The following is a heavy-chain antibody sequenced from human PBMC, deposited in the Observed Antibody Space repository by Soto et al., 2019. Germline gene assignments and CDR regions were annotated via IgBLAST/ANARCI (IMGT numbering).Heavy chain of an antibody. CDR3: AQERTLYYYYGMDV. Sequence: QVQLVESGGGVVQPGRSLRLSCAASGFTFSSYAMHWVRQAPGRGLEWVAVISFDGSNKYYADSVKGRFTISRDTSKNTLYLQMNSLRAEDTAVYYCAQERTLYYYYGMDVWGQGTTVTVSS. J-gene: IGHJ6*02. D-gene: IGHD1-7*01. V-gene: IGHV3-30*18. CDR2: ISFDGSNK. CDR1: GFTFSSYA.